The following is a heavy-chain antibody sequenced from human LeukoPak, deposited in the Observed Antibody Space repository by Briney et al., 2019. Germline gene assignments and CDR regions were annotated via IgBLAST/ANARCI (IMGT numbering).Heavy chain of an antibody. Sequence: GGSLRLSCAASGFTLSSYAMSWVRQGPGKGLEWVSAISVSGNTYHADSVKGRFTISRDSSKNTLYLQMNSLKTEDTAVYYCTRPIKAENRGSYAYYMDVWGKGTTVTISS. CDR1: GFTLSSYA. CDR3: TRPIKAENRGSYAYYMDV. D-gene: IGHD3-16*01. CDR2: ISVSGNT. V-gene: IGHV3-23*01. J-gene: IGHJ6*03.